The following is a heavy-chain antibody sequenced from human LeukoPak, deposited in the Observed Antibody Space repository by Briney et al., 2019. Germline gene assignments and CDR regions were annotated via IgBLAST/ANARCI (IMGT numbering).Heavy chain of an antibody. CDR2: IYYSGST. CDR1: GGSISSSSYY. D-gene: IGHD3-3*01. CDR3: ARDRYDFWSGTHYYYMDV. V-gene: IGHV4-39*07. Sequence: SETLSLTCTVLGGSISSSSYYWGWIRQPPGKGLEWIGSIYYSGSTYYNPSHKSRVTISVDTSKNQFSLKLSSVTAADTAVYYCARDRYDFWSGTHYYYMDVWGKGTTVTVSS. J-gene: IGHJ6*03.